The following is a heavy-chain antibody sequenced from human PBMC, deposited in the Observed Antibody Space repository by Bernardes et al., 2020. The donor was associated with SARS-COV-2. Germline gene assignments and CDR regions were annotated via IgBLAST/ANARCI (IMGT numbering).Heavy chain of an antibody. J-gene: IGHJ5*02. V-gene: IGHV4-34*01. CDR3: ARGLGLPFTIFGVVQSWWFDP. Sequence: SETLTLTCAVYGGSFSGSSWSWMRQYPGTGLAWIGDINHSGSTNYNPSLKTRVTMSLDTSKNQFSLKLSSVTAADTAVYYCARGLGLPFTIFGVVQSWWFDPWGQGTLVTVSS. D-gene: IGHD3-3*01. CDR2: INHSGST. CDR1: GGSFSGSS.